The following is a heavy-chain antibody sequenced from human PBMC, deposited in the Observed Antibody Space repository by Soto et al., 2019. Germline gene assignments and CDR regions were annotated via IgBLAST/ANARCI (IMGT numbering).Heavy chain of an antibody. CDR1: GYTFTNFG. CDR2: ISAYNGNT. CDR3: ARGGTPIDY. D-gene: IGHD3-16*01. V-gene: IGHV1-18*01. Sequence: QVQLVQSGAEVKKPGASVKVSCKTSGYTFTNFGLSWVRHAPGQGLEWMGWISAYNGNTNYAQNFQGIVTMTTNTSTGTAYMEVRILRSDDTAVYYFARGGTPIDYWGQGTLVTVSS. J-gene: IGHJ4*02.